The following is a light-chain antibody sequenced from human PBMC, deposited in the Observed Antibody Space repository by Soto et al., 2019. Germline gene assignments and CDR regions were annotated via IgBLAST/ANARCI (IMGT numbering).Light chain of an antibody. CDR2: DVG. CDR1: SSDVGGYNY. CDR3: CSYAGSYTRV. V-gene: IGLV2-11*01. Sequence: QSALTQPRSVSGSPGQSVTISCTGTSSDVGGYNYVSWYQQHPGKAPKLMIYDVGKRPSGVPDRFSGSKSDNTASLTISGLQAEDEADYYCCSYAGSYTRVFGPGTKLTVL. J-gene: IGLJ1*01.